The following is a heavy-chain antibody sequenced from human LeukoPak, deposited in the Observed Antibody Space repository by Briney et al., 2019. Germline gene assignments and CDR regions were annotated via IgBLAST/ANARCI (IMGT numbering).Heavy chain of an antibody. CDR2: ISYSSSPI. CDR3: ARDRTRFDY. CDR1: GFTFSTYG. Sequence: PGGSLRPSCAASGFTFSTYGMNWVRQAPGKGLEWISYISYSSSPIYYADSVKGRFTISRDNAKNSLYLQMSSLRDEDTAVCYCARDRTRFDYWGQGTLVTVSS. J-gene: IGHJ4*02. V-gene: IGHV3-48*02.